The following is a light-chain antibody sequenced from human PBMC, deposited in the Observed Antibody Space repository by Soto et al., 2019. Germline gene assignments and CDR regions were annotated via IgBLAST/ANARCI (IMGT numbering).Light chain of an antibody. V-gene: IGLV4-69*01. CDR1: SGHSSYA. CDR2: LNSDGSH. Sequence: QLVLTQSPSASVSLGASVKLTCTLSSGHSSYAIAWHQQQPEKGPRYLMKLNSDGSHRKGDGIPDRFSGSSSGAEHYLTISSLQSEDEADYYCQTWGTGIGVFGGGTKLTVL. J-gene: IGLJ2*01. CDR3: QTWGTGIGV.